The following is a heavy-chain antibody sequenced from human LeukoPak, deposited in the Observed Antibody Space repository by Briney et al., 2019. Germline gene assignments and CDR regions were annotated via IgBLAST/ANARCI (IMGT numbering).Heavy chain of an antibody. CDR1: GYTFTDYY. V-gene: IGHV1-2*02. Sequence: ASVQVSCKASGYTFTDYYLHWVRQAPGHGLEWMGWINPKTGVTKYAQNFQGRVTMTRDTSISTAYMELSRLRSDDTAVYYCARDRPIYCSSTSCYGNVWFDPWGQGTLVTVSS. D-gene: IGHD2-2*01. CDR3: ARDRPIYCSSTSCYGNVWFDP. J-gene: IGHJ5*02. CDR2: INPKTGVT.